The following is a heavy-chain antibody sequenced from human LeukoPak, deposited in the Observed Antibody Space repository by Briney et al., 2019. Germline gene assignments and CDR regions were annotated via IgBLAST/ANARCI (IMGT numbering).Heavy chain of an antibody. D-gene: IGHD2-2*01. CDR3: AREGSTSRGYGLDV. CDR1: GGSISSRGYY. CDR2: IYYSGNT. Sequence: PSETLSLTCSVSGGSISSRGYYWGWIRQPPGRGLEWIGSIYYSGNTNHNPSLKSRVTMSVDTSKNQFSLKLSSVTAADTAVYYCAREGSTSRGYGLDVWGQGTTVTVSS. J-gene: IGHJ6*02. V-gene: IGHV4-39*07.